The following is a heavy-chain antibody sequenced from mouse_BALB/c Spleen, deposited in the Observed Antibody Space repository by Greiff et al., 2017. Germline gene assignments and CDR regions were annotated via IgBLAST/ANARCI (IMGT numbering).Heavy chain of an antibody. V-gene: IGHV7-3*02. CDR3: ARDWTY. J-gene: IGHJ3*01. CDR1: GFTFTDYY. Sequence: EVMLVESGGGLVQPGGSLRLSCATSGFTFTDYYMSWVRQPPGKALEWLGFIRNKANGYTTEYSASVKGRFTISRDNSQSILYLQMNTLRAEDSATYYCARDWTYWGQGTLVTVSA. CDR2: IRNKANGYTT.